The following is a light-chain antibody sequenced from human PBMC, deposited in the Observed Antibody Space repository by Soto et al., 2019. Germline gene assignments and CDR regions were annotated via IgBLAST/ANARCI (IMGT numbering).Light chain of an antibody. CDR1: SSNIGAGYD. CDR3: QSYDSSLSGLDVV. J-gene: IGLJ2*01. CDR2: GNS. Sequence: QSVLTQPPSVSGAPGQRVTISCTGSSSNIGAGYDVHWYQQLPGTAPKLLIYGNSNRPSGVPDRFSGSKSGTSASLAITGLRAEDEADYYCQSYDSSLSGLDVVFGGGTKLTVL. V-gene: IGLV1-40*01.